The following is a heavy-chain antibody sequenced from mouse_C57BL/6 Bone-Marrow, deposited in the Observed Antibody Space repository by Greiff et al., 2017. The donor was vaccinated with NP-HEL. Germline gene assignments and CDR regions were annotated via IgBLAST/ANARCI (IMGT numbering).Heavy chain of an antibody. Sequence: QVQLQQPGAELVMPGASVKLSCKASGYTFTSYWMHWVKQRPGQGLEWIGEIDPSDSYTNYNQKFKGKSTLTVDKSSSTAYMQLSSLTSEDSAVYYCARGRSWYDYEFAYWGQGTLVTVSA. D-gene: IGHD2-4*01. CDR3: ARGRSWYDYEFAY. CDR1: GYTFTSYW. V-gene: IGHV1-69*01. CDR2: IDPSDSYT. J-gene: IGHJ3*01.